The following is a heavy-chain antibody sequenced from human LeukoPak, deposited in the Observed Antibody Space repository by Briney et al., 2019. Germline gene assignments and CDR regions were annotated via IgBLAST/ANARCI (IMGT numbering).Heavy chain of an antibody. V-gene: IGHV3-74*01. CDR1: GFTFSSYW. Sequence: GGSLRLSCAASGFTFSSYWMHWVRQAPGKGLVWVSRINSDGSSTNYAESVKGRFTISRDNAKNTLYLQMNSLRAEDTAVYYCAREIAVAGLDYWGQGTLVTVSS. CDR3: AREIAVAGLDY. CDR2: INSDGSST. J-gene: IGHJ4*02. D-gene: IGHD6-19*01.